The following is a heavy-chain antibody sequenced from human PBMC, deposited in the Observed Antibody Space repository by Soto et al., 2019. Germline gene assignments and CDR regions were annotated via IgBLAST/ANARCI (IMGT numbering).Heavy chain of an antibody. D-gene: IGHD2-2*01. CDR3: ARTFTTTWQPNWFDP. J-gene: IGHJ5*02. CDR2: IYYGGSI. CDR1: CRSSDCDKYY. V-gene: IGHV4-39*01. Sequence: PSETLSLNFTVICRSSDCDKYYWVWIRQPPGKELEWIGSIYYGGSIFYNPSLKSRVTISVDTSKNQFSLTLSSVTAADTALYYCARTFTTTWQPNWFDPWGQG.